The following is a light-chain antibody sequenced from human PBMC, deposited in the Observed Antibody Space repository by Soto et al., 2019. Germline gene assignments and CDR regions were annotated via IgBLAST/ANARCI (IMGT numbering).Light chain of an antibody. CDR3: QQYGSSPPWT. V-gene: IGKV3-20*01. J-gene: IGKJ1*01. CDR2: GAS. CDR1: QSVSSNY. Sequence: DIVLTQSPGTLSLSLGERATLSCRASQSVSSNYLAWHQQKPGQAPRLLIYGASSRATGIPDRFSGSGSGTDFTLTISRLEPEDFAVYFCQQYGSSPPWTFGQGTKVDIK.